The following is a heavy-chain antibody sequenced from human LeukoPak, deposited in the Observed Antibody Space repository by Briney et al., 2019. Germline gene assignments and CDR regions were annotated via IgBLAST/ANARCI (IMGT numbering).Heavy chain of an antibody. D-gene: IGHD6-19*01. J-gene: IGHJ4*02. Sequence: ASVKVSCKASGYTFTSYAMHWVRQAPGQRLEWMGWINAGNGNTKNSQKFQGRVTITRDTSASTAYMELSSLRSEDTAVYYCARDYSSGWAGTFDYWGQGTLVTVSS. V-gene: IGHV1-3*01. CDR3: ARDYSSGWAGTFDY. CDR2: INAGNGNT. CDR1: GYTFTSYA.